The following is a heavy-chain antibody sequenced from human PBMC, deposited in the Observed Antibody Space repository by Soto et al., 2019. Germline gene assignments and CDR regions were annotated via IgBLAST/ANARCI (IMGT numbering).Heavy chain of an antibody. J-gene: IGHJ5*02. CDR2: ISYDGSNK. V-gene: IGHV3-30*18. CDR1: GFTFSSYG. CDR3: AKDRVPGSGSYYKSFDP. D-gene: IGHD3-10*01. Sequence: PGGSLRLSCAASGFTFSSYGMHWVRQAPGKGLEWVAVISYDGSNKYYADSVKGRFTISRDNSKNTLYLQMNSLRAEDTAVYYWAKDRVPGSGSYYKSFDPWGQGTLVTVSS.